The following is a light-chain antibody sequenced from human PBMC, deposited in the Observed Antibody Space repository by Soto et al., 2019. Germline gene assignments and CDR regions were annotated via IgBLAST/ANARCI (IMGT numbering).Light chain of an antibody. Sequence: QSALTQPASVSGSPGQSITISWTGTSNDVGVYDYVSWYQLHPGKAPKLMVFEVSNRPSGVSYRFSGSKSGNTASLTISGLQAEDEADYFCSSYSISTAYLFGTGSKLTDL. CDR1: SNDVGVYDY. J-gene: IGLJ1*01. CDR3: SSYSISTAYL. CDR2: EVS. V-gene: IGLV2-14*01.